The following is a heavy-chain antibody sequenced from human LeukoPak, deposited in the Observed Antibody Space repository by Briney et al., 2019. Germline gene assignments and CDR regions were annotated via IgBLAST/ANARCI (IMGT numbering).Heavy chain of an antibody. CDR2: INHSGST. CDR1: GGSFSGYY. J-gene: IGHJ4*02. V-gene: IGHV4-34*01. CDR3: ARSLVIAARPPRPRPFDY. Sequence: SETLSLTCAVYGGSFSGYYWSWIRQPPGKGLEWIGEINHSGSTNYNPSLKSRVTISVDTSKNQFSLKLSSVTAVDTAVYYCARSLVIAARPPRPRPFDYWGQGTLVTVSS. D-gene: IGHD6-6*01.